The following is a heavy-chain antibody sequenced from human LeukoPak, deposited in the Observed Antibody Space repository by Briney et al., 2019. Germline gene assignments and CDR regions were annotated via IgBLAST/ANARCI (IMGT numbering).Heavy chain of an antibody. D-gene: IGHD4-17*01. J-gene: IGHJ4*02. Sequence: GGSLRLSCAASGFTFSSYSMNWARQAPGKGLEWVSSISSSSGYIYYADSVKGRFTISRDNAKNSLYLQMNTLRAEDTAVYYCATLSVYGDLDYWGQGTLVTVSS. V-gene: IGHV3-21*01. CDR2: ISSSSGYI. CDR3: ATLSVYGDLDY. CDR1: GFTFSSYS.